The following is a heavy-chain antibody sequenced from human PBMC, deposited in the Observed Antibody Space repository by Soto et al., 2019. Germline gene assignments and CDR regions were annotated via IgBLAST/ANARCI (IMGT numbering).Heavy chain of an antibody. J-gene: IGHJ6*02. Sequence: GGSLRLSCAASGFTFSSYDMHWVRQATGKGLEWVSAIGTAGDTYYPGSVKGRFTISRENAKNSLYLQMNSLRAEDTAVYYCARALPLYDSSGYYYGMDVWGQGTTVTVSS. V-gene: IGHV3-13*01. CDR3: ARALPLYDSSGYYYGMDV. CDR2: IGTAGDT. CDR1: GFTFSSYD. D-gene: IGHD3-22*01.